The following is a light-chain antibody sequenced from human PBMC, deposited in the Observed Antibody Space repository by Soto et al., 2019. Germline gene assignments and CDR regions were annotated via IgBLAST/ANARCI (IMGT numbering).Light chain of an antibody. CDR2: GAS. V-gene: IGKV3-15*01. CDR3: QQYNNWPFT. CDR1: QSVSSN. J-gene: IGKJ3*01. Sequence: EIVMTQSPATLSVSPGERATLSCRASQSVSSNLAWYQQKPGQAPRLLIYGASTRATGIPAMFSGSGSGTEFTLTISSLQSEDFAVYYCQQYNNWPFTCGPGTKVDIK.